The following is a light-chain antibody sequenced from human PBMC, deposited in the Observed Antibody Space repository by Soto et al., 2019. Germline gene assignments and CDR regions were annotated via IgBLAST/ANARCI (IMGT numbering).Light chain of an antibody. Sequence: QPVLTQSPSASASLGASVKLTCTLSSGHSSYAIAWHQQQPEKGPRYLMKLNSDGSHSKGDGIPDRFSGSSSGAERYLTISSLLSEDDADYYCQTWGTGIRVFGGGTKLTVL. J-gene: IGLJ3*02. CDR1: SGHSSYA. CDR2: LNSDGSH. V-gene: IGLV4-69*01. CDR3: QTWGTGIRV.